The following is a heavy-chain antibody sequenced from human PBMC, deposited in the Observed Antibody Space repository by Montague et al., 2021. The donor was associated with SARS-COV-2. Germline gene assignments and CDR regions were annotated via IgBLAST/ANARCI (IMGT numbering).Heavy chain of an antibody. CDR3: ARLDTNDYGGNFDY. V-gene: IGHV3-21*01. D-gene: IGHD4-23*01. CDR2: ISSSRSSYSYT. Sequence: LRLSCAASGFAFSSYSMNWVRQAPGKGLEWVSSISSSRSSYSYTYYADSVKGRFTISRDNAKSSLYLQMDSLRAEDTAVYYCARLDTNDYGGNFDYWGRGTLVTVSS. CDR1: GFAFSSYS. J-gene: IGHJ4*02.